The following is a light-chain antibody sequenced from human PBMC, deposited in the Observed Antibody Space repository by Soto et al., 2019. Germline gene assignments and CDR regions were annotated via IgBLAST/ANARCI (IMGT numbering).Light chain of an antibody. CDR3: QQRSNWPLT. J-gene: IGKJ4*01. Sequence: KQCPAALSVTPGERATHSCRASQSVSSYLAWYQQKPGQAPRLLIYDASNRATGIPARFSGSGSGTDFTLTISSLEPADFAVYYCQQRSNWPLTFGGGTKVDIK. CDR1: QSVSSY. CDR2: DAS. V-gene: IGKV3-11*01.